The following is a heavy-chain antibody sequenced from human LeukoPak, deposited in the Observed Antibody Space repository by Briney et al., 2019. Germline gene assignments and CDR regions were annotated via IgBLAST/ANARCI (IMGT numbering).Heavy chain of an antibody. V-gene: IGHV3-7*01. Sequence: GGSLRLFCAASGFTFSTYWMSWVRQAPGKGLEWVANINQDGSEKYYVDSGKGRFTISRDNAKNSLYLQMNSLRAEDTAVYYCARKAYDYVSYFDYWGQGTLVTVSS. J-gene: IGHJ4*02. CDR3: ARKAYDYVSYFDY. CDR1: GFTFSTYW. CDR2: INQDGSEK. D-gene: IGHD3-16*01.